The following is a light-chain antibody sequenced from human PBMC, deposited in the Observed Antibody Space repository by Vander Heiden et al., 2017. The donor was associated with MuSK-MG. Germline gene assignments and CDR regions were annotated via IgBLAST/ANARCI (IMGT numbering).Light chain of an antibody. V-gene: IGKV1-5*03. CDR1: QNINNW. CDR3: QQDNFSPYT. J-gene: IGKJ2*01. CDR2: KAS. Sequence: DIQMTQSPSTLSASVGDRVTITCRASQNINNWLAWYQQTPGKGPKLLIYKASTLQTGVTSRFSGSGSEIEFTLTITSLQPDDFATYYCQQDNFSPYTFGQGTKVEVK.